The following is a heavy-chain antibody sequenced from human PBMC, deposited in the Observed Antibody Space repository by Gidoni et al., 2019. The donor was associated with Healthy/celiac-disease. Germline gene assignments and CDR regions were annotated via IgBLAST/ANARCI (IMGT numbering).Heavy chain of an antibody. Sequence: EVQLLESGGGLVQPGGSLRLSCAASGFTFRRYAMSWVRQAPGKGLEWVSAISGSGGSTYYADSVKGRFTISRDNSKNTLYLQMNSLRAEDTAVYYCAKDSSGWYGGGWFDPWGQGTLVTVSS. V-gene: IGHV3-23*01. CDR3: AKDSSGWYGGGWFDP. J-gene: IGHJ5*02. CDR1: GFTFRRYA. CDR2: ISGSGGST. D-gene: IGHD6-19*01.